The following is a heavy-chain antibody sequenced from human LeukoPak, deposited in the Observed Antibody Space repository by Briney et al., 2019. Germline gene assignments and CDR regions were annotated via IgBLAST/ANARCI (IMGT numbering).Heavy chain of an antibody. V-gene: IGHV3-30*02. J-gene: IGHJ6*02. CDR3: ARGFPEYYGMDV. CDR1: GFSSRGYG. Sequence: GGSLRLSCAASGFSSRGYGMNWVRQAPGKGLEWVAFIRYDGSTEHYIESVKGRFTISRDNSRDTVYLQMNTLRVEDTAVYYCARGFPEYYGMDVWGQGTTVTVSS. CDR2: IRYDGSTE.